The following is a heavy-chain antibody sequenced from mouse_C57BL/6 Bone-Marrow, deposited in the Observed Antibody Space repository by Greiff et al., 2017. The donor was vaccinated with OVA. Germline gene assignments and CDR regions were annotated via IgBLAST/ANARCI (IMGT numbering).Heavy chain of an antibody. CDR3: TLWLLRCYYAMDD. V-gene: IGHV14-4*01. Sequence: EVQLQQSGAELVRPGASIKLSCTASGFNIKDDYMHWVKQRPEQGLEWIGWIDPENGDTEYASKFQGKATITADTSSNTAYLQLSSLTSEDTAVDYCTLWLLRCYYAMDDWGQGTSVTVSS. CDR2: IDPENGDT. D-gene: IGHD2-3*01. J-gene: IGHJ4*01. CDR1: GFNIKDDY.